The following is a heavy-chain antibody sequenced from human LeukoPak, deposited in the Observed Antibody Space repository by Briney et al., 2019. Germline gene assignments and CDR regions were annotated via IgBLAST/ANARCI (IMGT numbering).Heavy chain of an antibody. D-gene: IGHD2/OR15-2a*01. J-gene: IGHJ4*02. CDR3: ARLPNIAGKEYYFDY. CDR2: IYPGDSDT. V-gene: IGHV5-51*01. CDR1: GYSFTNYW. Sequence: GESLKISCKGSGYSFTNYWIGWVRQMPGKGLEWMGIIYPGDSDTRYSPSFQGQVTISADKSISTAYVQWSSLKASDTAMYYCARLPNIAGKEYYFDYWGQGTLVTVSS.